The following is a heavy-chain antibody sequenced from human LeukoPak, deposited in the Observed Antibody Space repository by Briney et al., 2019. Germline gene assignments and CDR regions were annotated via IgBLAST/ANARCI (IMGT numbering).Heavy chain of an antibody. CDR2: ISGSGGST. CDR3: AKTSSSSGSPPRDY. J-gene: IGHJ4*02. V-gene: IGHV3-23*01. D-gene: IGHD3-10*01. Sequence: GSLRLSCTASGFTFGDYALSWVRQAPGKGLEWVSAISGSGGSTYYADSVKGRFTISRDNSKNTLYLQMNSLRAEDTAVYYCAKTSSSSGSPPRDYWGQGTLVTVSS. CDR1: GFTFGDYA.